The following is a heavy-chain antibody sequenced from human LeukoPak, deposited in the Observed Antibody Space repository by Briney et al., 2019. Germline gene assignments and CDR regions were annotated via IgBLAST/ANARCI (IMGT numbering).Heavy chain of an antibody. J-gene: IGHJ4*02. D-gene: IGHD1-26*01. CDR3: ARGESGSYYD. CDR1: GFTFSTYW. CDR2: IKSDGSST. Sequence: GGSLRLSCAASGFTFSTYWMHWVRQAPGKGLVWVSHIKSDGSSTSYADSVKGRFTISRDNAKNSLYLQMNSLRAEDTAVYYCARGESGSYYDWGQGILVTVSS. V-gene: IGHV3-74*01.